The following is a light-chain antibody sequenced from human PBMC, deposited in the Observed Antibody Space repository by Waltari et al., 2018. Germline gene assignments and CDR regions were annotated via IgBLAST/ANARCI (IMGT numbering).Light chain of an antibody. CDR1: RPPTHV. CDR3: HSRDSSGNVL. V-gene: IGLV3-19*01. CDR2: GKN. Sequence: SSELTPDRSASVALVLTGRTTRQVQRPPTHVTGWFHQKPGQAPALVIYGKNNRPSGIPDRFSASSSGSTASLTIIGAQAEDEADYYCHSRDSSGNVLIGGGTKLTVV. J-gene: IGLJ2*01.